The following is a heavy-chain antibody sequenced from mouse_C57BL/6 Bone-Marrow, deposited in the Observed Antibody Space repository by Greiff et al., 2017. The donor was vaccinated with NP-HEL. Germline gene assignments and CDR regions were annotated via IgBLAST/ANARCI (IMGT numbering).Heavy chain of an antibody. D-gene: IGHD1-1*01. CDR1: GYTFTDYE. V-gene: IGHV1-15*01. J-gene: IGHJ4*01. Sequence: VRPGASVTLSCKASGYTFTDYEMHWVKQTPVHGLEWIGAIDPETGGTAYNQKFKGKAILTADKSSSTAYMELRSLTSEDSAVYYCTRGLITTVVADYWGQGTSVTVSS. CDR2: IDPETGGT. CDR3: TRGLITTVVADY.